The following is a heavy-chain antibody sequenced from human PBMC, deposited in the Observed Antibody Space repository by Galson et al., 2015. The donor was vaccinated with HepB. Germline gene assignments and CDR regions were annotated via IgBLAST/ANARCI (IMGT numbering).Heavy chain of an antibody. Sequence: SLRLSCAASGFTFSSYSMNWVRQAPGEGLEWVSYISSSSSTIYYADSVKGRFTISRDNAKNSLYLQMNSLRAEDTAVYYCARVGQLVSVLHWGQGTLVTVSS. CDR1: GFTFSSYS. CDR3: ARVGQLVSVLH. V-gene: IGHV3-48*01. D-gene: IGHD6-6*01. CDR2: ISSSSSTI. J-gene: IGHJ1*01.